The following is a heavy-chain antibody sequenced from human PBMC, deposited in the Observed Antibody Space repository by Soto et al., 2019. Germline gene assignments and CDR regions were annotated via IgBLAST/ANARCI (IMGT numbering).Heavy chain of an antibody. Sequence: EVQLLESGGGVVQPGGSLRLSCEASGFNFKKFAMGWVRQAPGEGLEWVSGISCCGGSTFYPDSVKGRFSLARDDSKNTLSLQLNSLRVEDTAHYYCAKADGEQWLIPHLDNWGQGTQVTVS. CDR1: GFNFKKFA. V-gene: IGHV3-23*01. CDR2: ISCCGGST. CDR3: AKADGEQWLIPHLDN. D-gene: IGHD6-19*01. J-gene: IGHJ1*01.